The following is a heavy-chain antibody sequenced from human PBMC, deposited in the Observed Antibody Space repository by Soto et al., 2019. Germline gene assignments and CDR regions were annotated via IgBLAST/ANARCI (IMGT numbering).Heavy chain of an antibody. CDR3: TTGGFHPVSATYSSGWPNPDY. V-gene: IGHV3-15*07. Sequence: GGSLRLSCAASGFTFSNAWMNWVRQAPGKGLEWVGRIKSKTDGGTTDYAAPVKGRFTISRDDSKNTLYLQMNSLKTEDTAVYYCTTGGFHPVSATYSSGWPNPDYWGQGTLVTVSS. J-gene: IGHJ4*02. CDR2: IKSKTDGGTT. CDR1: GFTFSNAW. D-gene: IGHD6-19*01.